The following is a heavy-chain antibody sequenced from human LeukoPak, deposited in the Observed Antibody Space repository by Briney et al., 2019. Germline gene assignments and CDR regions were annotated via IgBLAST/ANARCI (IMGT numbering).Heavy chain of an antibody. Sequence: TLSLTCTVSGDSISTPNHYWSWIRQHPGKGLEWIGYIYYSGNTYYIPSLKSRLTMSLDTSKNQFSLKLKSVTAADTAVYYCARAVWSFDSTGYSFDSWGQGTLVTVSS. CDR2: IYYSGNT. J-gene: IGHJ4*02. CDR3: ARAVWSFDSTGYSFDS. D-gene: IGHD3-22*01. V-gene: IGHV4-31*03. CDR1: GDSISTPNHY.